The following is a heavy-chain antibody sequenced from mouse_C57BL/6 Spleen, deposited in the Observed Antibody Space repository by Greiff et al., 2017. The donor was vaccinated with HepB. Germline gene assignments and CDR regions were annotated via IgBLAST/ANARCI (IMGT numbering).Heavy chain of an antibody. D-gene: IGHD1-1*01. CDR3: AREGVFTTDMDY. V-gene: IGHV3-6*01. J-gene: IGHJ4*01. CDR1: GYSITSGYY. CDR2: ISYDGSN. Sequence: EESGPGLVKPSQSLSLTCSVTGYSITSGYYWNWIRQFPGNKLEWMGYISYDGSNNYNPSLKNRISITRDTSKNQFFLKLNSVTTEDTATYYCAREGVFTTDMDYWGQGTSVTVSS.